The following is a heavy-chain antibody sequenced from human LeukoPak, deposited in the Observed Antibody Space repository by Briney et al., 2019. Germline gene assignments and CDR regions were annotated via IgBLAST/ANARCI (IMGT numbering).Heavy chain of an antibody. CDR2: IIPIFGTA. CDR3: ARGGTSAAGDLYSDY. D-gene: IGHD6-13*01. Sequence: SVKVSCKASGGTFSSYAISWVRQAPGQGLEWMGGIIPIFGTANYAQKFQGRVTITTDESTSTAYMELSSLRSEDTAVYYCARGGTSAAGDLYSDYWGQGTLVTVSS. V-gene: IGHV1-69*05. CDR1: GGTFSSYA. J-gene: IGHJ4*02.